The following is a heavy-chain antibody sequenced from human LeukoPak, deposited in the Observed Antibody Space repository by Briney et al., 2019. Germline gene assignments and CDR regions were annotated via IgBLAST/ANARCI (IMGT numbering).Heavy chain of an antibody. CDR1: GFTFSSYA. Sequence: GGSLRLSCAASGFTFSSYAMSWVRQAPGKGLEWVSAISGSGGSTYYADSVKGRFTISRDNSKNTLYLQMNSLRAEDTALYYCAKDAVTRDYYYYYMDVWGKGTTVTVSS. CDR3: AKDAVTRDYYYYYMDV. V-gene: IGHV3-23*01. D-gene: IGHD4-17*01. CDR2: ISGSGGST. J-gene: IGHJ6*03.